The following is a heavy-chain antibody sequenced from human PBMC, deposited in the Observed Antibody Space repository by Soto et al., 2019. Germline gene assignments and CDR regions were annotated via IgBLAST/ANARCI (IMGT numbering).Heavy chain of an antibody. J-gene: IGHJ3*02. CDR1: GFTFSNAW. D-gene: IGHD3-3*01. V-gene: IGHV3-15*01. Sequence: PGGSLRLSCAASGFTFSNAWMSWVRQAPGKGLEWVGRIKSKTDGGTKDYAAPVKGRFTISRDDSKNKMYLQMNSLKTEDTALYYFTTALGQIWSGYYTRAFDIWGQGTMVTVSS. CDR3: TTALGQIWSGYYTRAFDI. CDR2: IKSKTDGGTK.